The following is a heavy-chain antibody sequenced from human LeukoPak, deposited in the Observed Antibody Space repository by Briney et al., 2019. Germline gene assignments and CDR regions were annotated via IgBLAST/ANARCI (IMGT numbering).Heavy chain of an antibody. CDR1: GFTFSSYG. J-gene: IGHJ3*02. CDR2: IRYDGSNK. CDR3: AKEWRRLYDFWSGVI. Sequence: GGSLRLSCAASGFTFSSYGMHWVRQAPGKGLEWVAFIRYDGSNKYHADSVKGRFTISRDNSKNTLYLQMNSLRAEDTAVYYCAKEWRRLYDFWSGVIWGQGTMVTVSS. D-gene: IGHD3-3*01. V-gene: IGHV3-30*02.